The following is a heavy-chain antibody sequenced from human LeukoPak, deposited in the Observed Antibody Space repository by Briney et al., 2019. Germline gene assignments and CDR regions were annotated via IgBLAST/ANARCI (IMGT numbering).Heavy chain of an antibody. CDR3: ARDVRRVVGA. D-gene: IGHD2-15*01. Sequence: SQTLSLTCAISGDSVSSNSAAWNWLRQSPSRGLEWLGRTYYRSKWYNDYAVSVESRITINPDISKNQFSLQLSSVTPEDTAVYYCARDVRRVVGAWGQGTLVTVSS. CDR2: TYYRSKWYN. J-gene: IGHJ5*02. V-gene: IGHV6-1*01. CDR1: GDSVSSNSAA.